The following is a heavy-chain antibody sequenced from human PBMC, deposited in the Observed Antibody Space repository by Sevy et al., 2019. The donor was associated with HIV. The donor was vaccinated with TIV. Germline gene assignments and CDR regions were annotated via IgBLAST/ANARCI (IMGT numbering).Heavy chain of an antibody. CDR3: ARDIVSCGGDCYSRAQDY. Sequence: ASVKVSCKASGYTFTSYYMHWVRQAPGQGLEWMGIINPSGGSTSYAQKFQGTVTMTRDTSTSTVYMELSSLRSEDTAVYYCARDIVSCGGDCYSRAQDYWGQGTLVTVSS. D-gene: IGHD2-21*02. CDR2: INPSGGST. CDR1: GYTFTSYY. V-gene: IGHV1-46*01. J-gene: IGHJ4*02.